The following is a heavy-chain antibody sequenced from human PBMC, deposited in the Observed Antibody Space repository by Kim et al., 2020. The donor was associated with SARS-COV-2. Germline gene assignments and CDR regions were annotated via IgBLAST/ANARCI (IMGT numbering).Heavy chain of an antibody. D-gene: IGHD3-3*01. CDR3: ARTTYYDFWSGYYRPTYYYYGMDV. V-gene: IGHV1-46*01. CDR1: GYTFTSYY. J-gene: IGHJ6*02. Sequence: ASVKVSCKASGYTFTSYYMHWVRQAPGQGLEWMGIINPSGGSTSYAQKFQGRVTMTRDTSTSTVYMELSSLRSEDTAVYYCARTTYYDFWSGYYRPTYYYYGMDVWGQGTTVTVSS. CDR2: INPSGGST.